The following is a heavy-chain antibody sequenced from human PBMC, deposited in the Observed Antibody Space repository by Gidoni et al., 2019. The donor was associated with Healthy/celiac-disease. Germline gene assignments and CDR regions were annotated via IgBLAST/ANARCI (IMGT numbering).Heavy chain of an antibody. V-gene: IGHV4-4*02. Sequence: QVQLQESGPGLVKPSGTLSLTCAVSGGSISSSNWWSWVRQPPGKGLEWIGEIYHSGSTNYNPSLKSRVTISVDKSKNQFSLKLSSVTAADTAVYYCARVRLGPQAGTVYYYYGMDVWGQGTTVTVSS. J-gene: IGHJ6*02. CDR1: GGSISSSNW. CDR2: IYHSGST. CDR3: ARVRLGPQAGTVYYYYGMDV. D-gene: IGHD6-13*01.